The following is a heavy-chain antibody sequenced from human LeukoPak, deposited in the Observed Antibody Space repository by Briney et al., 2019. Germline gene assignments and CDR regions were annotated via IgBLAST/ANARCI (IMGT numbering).Heavy chain of an antibody. CDR1: GGSFSGYY. D-gene: IGHD3-3*01. CDR2: INHSGST. CDR3: ARGRSKRRDYDFWSGYPHREGYYYYMDV. V-gene: IGHV4-34*01. J-gene: IGHJ6*03. Sequence: SETLSLTCAVYGGSFSGYYWSWIRQPPGKGLEWIGEINHSGSTNYNPSLKSRVTISVDTSRNQFSLKLSSVTAADTAVYYCARGRSKRRDYDFWSGYPHREGYYYYMDVWGKGTTVTVSS.